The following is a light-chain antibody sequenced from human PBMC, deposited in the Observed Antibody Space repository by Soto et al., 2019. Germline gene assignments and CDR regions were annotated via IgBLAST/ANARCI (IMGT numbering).Light chain of an antibody. V-gene: IGKV3-11*01. J-gene: IGKJ3*01. CDR2: DAS. Sequence: EIVLTQSPATLSLSPGERATLSCRASQSVSSYLAWYQQKPGQAPRLLIYDASNRATGIPARFSGSGSGTHFTLTISSLEPEDFAVYYCQQRSNWSLFTFGPGTKVDIK. CDR1: QSVSSY. CDR3: QQRSNWSLFT.